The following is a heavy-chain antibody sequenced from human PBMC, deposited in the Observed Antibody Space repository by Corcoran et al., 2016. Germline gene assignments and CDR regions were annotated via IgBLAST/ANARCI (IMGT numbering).Heavy chain of an antibody. CDR1: GLVFSDAA. CDR3: IRGMGGHGMDV. D-gene: IGHD3-16*01. J-gene: IGHJ6*02. CDR2: IRNKTNNYAT. Sequence: EVQLVESGGGLVQPGGSLKLSCAASGLVFSDAAIHWVRQASGKGLEWIGLIRNKTNNYATVYAASVKGRFTISRDTAAYLQMNSLKSEDTAVYYCIRGMGGHGMDVWGQGATVTVSS. V-gene: IGHV3-73*02.